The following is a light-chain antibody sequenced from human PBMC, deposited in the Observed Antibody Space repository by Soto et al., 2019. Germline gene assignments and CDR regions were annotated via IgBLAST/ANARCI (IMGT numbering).Light chain of an antibody. CDR2: GAS. J-gene: IGKJ5*01. CDR1: QSVSSNY. V-gene: IGKV3-20*01. Sequence: EIVFTQSPGTLSLSPGERATLSCRASQSVSSNYLAWYQQKPGQAPRLPIYGASSRATGIPDRFSGSGSGTDFTLTISRLEPEDFAVYYCQQYGSSPMTFGQGTRLEI. CDR3: QQYGSSPMT.